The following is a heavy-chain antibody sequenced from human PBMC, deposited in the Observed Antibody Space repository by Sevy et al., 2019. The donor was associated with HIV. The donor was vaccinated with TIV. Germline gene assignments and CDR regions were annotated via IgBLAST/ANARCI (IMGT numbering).Heavy chain of an antibody. Sequence: ASVKVSCKVSGRAFNNYAISWVRQAPGQGLEWMGGIIPKIGPANYGQKFKDRVTITADESTSIAYMELRSLRSEDTAIYYCAKSISWYASFDFWGQGTLVTVSS. V-gene: IGHV1-69*13. CDR1: GRAFNNYA. CDR2: IIPKIGPA. D-gene: IGHD6-13*01. J-gene: IGHJ4*02. CDR3: AKSISWYASFDF.